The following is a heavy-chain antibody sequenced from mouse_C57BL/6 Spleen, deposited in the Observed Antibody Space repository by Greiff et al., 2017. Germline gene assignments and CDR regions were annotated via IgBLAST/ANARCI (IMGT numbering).Heavy chain of an antibody. CDR2: ISSGSSTI. CDR1: GFTFSDYG. Sequence: EVQRVESGGGLVKPGGSLTLSCAASGFTFSDYGMHWVRQAPEKGLEWVAYISSGSSTIYYADTVKGRFTISRDNAKNTLFLQMTSLRSEDTAMYYCAKNKGIYYDYAWFAYWGQGTLVTVSA. CDR3: AKNKGIYYDYAWFAY. V-gene: IGHV5-17*01. J-gene: IGHJ3*01. D-gene: IGHD2-4*01.